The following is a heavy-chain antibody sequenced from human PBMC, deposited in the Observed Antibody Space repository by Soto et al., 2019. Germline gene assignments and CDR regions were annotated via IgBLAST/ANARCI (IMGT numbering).Heavy chain of an antibody. D-gene: IGHD1-26*01. CDR3: ARDVLDWELLLYY. V-gene: IGHV3-30-3*01. Sequence: QVQLVESGGGVVQPGRSLRLSCAASGFTFSSYAMHWVRQAPGKGLEWVVVISYDGSNKYYADSVKGRFTISRDNSKNTLYLQMISLRAEDTAVYYCARDVLDWELLLYYWGQGTLVTVSS. J-gene: IGHJ4*02. CDR1: GFTFSSYA. CDR2: ISYDGSNK.